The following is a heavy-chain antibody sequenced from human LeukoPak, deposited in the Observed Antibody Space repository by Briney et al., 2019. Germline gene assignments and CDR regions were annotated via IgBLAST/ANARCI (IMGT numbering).Heavy chain of an antibody. J-gene: IGHJ4*02. CDR1: GGTFSSYA. V-gene: IGHV1-69*04. D-gene: IGHD3-9*01. Sequence: SVKVSCKASGGTFSSYAISWVRQAPGQGLEWMGRIIPILGIANYAQKFQGRVTITADKSTSTAYMELSSLRSEDTAVYYCAREYYDILTGYYGPLDYWGQGTLVTVSS. CDR2: IIPILGIA. CDR3: AREYYDILTGYYGPLDY.